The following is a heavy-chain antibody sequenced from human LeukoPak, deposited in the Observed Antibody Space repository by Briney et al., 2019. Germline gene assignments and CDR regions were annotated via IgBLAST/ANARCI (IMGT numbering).Heavy chain of an antibody. J-gene: IGHJ4*02. CDR3: ARGSDSSPAAPFDY. CDR2: IYSGGST. Sequence: PGGSLRLSCAASGFTVSSNYMSWVRQAPGKGLEWVSVIYSGGSTYYADSVKGRFTISRDNSKNTLYLQMNSLRGEDTAVYYCARGSDSSPAAPFDYWGQGTLVTVSS. V-gene: IGHV3-53*01. CDR1: GFTVSSNY. D-gene: IGHD6-19*01.